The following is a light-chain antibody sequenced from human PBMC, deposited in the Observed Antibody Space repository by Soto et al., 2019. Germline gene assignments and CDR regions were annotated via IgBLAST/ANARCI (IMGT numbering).Light chain of an antibody. CDR1: QSVSSSY. J-gene: IGKJ5*01. CDR2: DAS. V-gene: IGKV3D-20*02. Sequence: EIVLTQSPATLSVSLGERATLSCRASQSVSSSYLAWYQQKRGQAPRLLIYDASNRATGIPVRFSGSGSGTDFTLTISSLEPEDFGLYYCQQRSDWFTFGQGTRLEI. CDR3: QQRSDWFT.